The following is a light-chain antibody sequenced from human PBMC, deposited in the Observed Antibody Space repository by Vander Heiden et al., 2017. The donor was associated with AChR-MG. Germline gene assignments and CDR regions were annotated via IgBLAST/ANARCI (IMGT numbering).Light chain of an antibody. CDR1: NLGDKY. CDR2: QKD. Sequence: SSKLTQPPSVSVSPGQTAPITCSGDNLGDKYVSWYQQKPGQPPLLVIYQKDKRPAGIPERFSGSNSGNTATLTISGTQAVDEADFFCQAWDSRYNWVFGGGTKLTVL. V-gene: IGLV3-1*01. CDR3: QAWDSRYNWV. J-gene: IGLJ3*02.